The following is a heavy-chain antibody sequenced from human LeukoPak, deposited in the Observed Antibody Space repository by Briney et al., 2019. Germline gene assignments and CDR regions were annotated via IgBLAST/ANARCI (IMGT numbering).Heavy chain of an antibody. CDR3: GRVSPDCSGGSCYGWVDY. J-gene: IGHJ4*02. CDR1: GGSISSYY. CDR2: IYYSGST. D-gene: IGHD2-15*01. Sequence: SETLSLTCTVSGGSISSYYWSWIRQPPGKGLEWIGYIYYSGSTNYNPSLKSRVTISVDTSKNQFSLKLSSVTAADTAVYYCGRVSPDCSGGSCYGWVDYWGQGSLVTVSS. V-gene: IGHV4-59*01.